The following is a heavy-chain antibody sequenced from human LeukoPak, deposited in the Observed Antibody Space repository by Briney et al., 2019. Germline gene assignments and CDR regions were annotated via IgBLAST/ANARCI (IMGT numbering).Heavy chain of an antibody. Sequence: SETLSLTCTVSGGSIISYYWSWIRQPPGKGLEWIGHINNSGSTKNNPSFKSRVTISVDTSKNQSSLKLSSVTAADTAVYYCARRLVVRGVIISGWFDPWGQGTLVTVSS. J-gene: IGHJ5*02. CDR1: GGSIISYY. CDR3: ARRLVVRGVIISGWFDP. D-gene: IGHD3-10*01. CDR2: INNSGST. V-gene: IGHV4-59*01.